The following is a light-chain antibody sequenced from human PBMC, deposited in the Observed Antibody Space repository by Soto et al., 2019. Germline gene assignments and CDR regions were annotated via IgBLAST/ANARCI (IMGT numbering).Light chain of an antibody. V-gene: IGKV3-11*01. Sequence: IGFIQSSSTLSLSPGKRATLSCRASQNISNYLIWYQQKPGQAPRLLIYDVSNRATGIPARFSGSGSGTDFTLTISSLEPEDFAVCYCQQRSNWPRTFGQGTKVDIK. CDR1: QNISNY. CDR2: DVS. CDR3: QQRSNWPRT. J-gene: IGKJ1*01.